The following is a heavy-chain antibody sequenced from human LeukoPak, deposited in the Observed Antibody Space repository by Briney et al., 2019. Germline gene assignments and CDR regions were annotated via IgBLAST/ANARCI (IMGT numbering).Heavy chain of an antibody. CDR3: ARAPGVPIAVAGPYYFDY. D-gene: IGHD6-19*01. Sequence: ASVKVSCTASGYTFTSYGISWVRQAPVQGLEWMGWISAYNGNTNYAQKLQGRVTMTTDTSTSTAYMELRSLRSDDTAVYYCARAPGVPIAVAGPYYFDYWGQGTLVTVSS. V-gene: IGHV1-18*01. CDR2: ISAYNGNT. CDR1: GYTFTSYG. J-gene: IGHJ4*02.